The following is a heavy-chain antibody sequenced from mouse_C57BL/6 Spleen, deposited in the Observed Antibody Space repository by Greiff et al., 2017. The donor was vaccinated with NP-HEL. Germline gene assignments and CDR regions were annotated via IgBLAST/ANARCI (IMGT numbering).Heavy chain of an antibody. V-gene: IGHV2-5*01. CDR1: GFSLTSYG. CDR2: IWRGGST. Sequence: QVQLKESGPGLVQPSQSLSITCTVSGFSLTSYGVHWVRQSPGKGLEWLGVIWRGGSTDYNAAFMSRLSITKDNSKSQVFLKMNSLQADDTAIYYGAKKGGGGYFDVWGTGTTVTVSS. J-gene: IGHJ1*03. CDR3: AKKGGGGYFDV.